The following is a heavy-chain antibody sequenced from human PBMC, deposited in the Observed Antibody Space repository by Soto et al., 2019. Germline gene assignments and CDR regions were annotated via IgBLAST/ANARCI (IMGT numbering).Heavy chain of an antibody. V-gene: IGHV3-9*01. D-gene: IGHD4-17*01. J-gene: IGHJ2*01. Sequence: GGSLRLSCAASGFTFDDYAMHWVRQAPGKGLEWVSGISWNSGSIGYADSVKGRFTISRDNAKNSLYLQMNSLRAEDTALYYCAKEGDYGDGTLYWYFDLWGRGTLVTV. CDR3: AKEGDYGDGTLYWYFDL. CDR1: GFTFDDYA. CDR2: ISWNSGSI.